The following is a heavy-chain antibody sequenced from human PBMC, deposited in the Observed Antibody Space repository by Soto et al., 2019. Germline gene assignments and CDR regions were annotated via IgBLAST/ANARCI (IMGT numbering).Heavy chain of an antibody. CDR3: AKDFTAYLSSWFHL. CDR1: EFTFSSNA. D-gene: IGHD6-13*01. J-gene: IGHJ5*02. CDR2: ITGSGSTI. V-gene: IGHV3-23*01. Sequence: GGSLRFSCAASEFTFSSNAMHWVRQAPGKGLEWVSGITGSGSTIFYADSVKGRFTISRDNFKNTLSLHMSSLRAEDTAIYYCAKDFTAYLSSWFHLWGQGTLVTVSS.